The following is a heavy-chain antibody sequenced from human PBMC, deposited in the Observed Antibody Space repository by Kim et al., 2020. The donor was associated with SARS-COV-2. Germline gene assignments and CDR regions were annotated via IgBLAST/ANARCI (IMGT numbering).Heavy chain of an antibody. CDR3: AKDYGDYGGLAY. CDR1: GFTFSSYG. D-gene: IGHD4-17*01. J-gene: IGHJ4*02. V-gene: IGHV3-30*18. Sequence: GGSLRLSCAASGFTFSSYGMHWVRQAPGKGLEWVAVISCDGSNKYYADSVKGRFTISRDNSKNTLYLQMNSLRAEDTAVYYCAKDYGDYGGLAYWCQGTL. CDR2: ISCDGSNK.